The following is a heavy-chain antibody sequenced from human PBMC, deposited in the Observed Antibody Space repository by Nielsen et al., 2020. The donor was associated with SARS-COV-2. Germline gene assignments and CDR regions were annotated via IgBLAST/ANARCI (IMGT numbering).Heavy chain of an antibody. D-gene: IGHD2-2*01. CDR2: ISWNSGSI. CDR1: GFTFSNAW. CDR3: AKMPQGDDAFDI. Sequence: LSLTCAASGFTFSNAWMSWVRQAPGKGLEWVSGISWNSGSIGYADSVKGRFTISRDNAKNSLYLQMNSLRAEDTALYYCAKMPQGDDAFDIWGQGTMVTVS. J-gene: IGHJ3*02. V-gene: IGHV3-9*01.